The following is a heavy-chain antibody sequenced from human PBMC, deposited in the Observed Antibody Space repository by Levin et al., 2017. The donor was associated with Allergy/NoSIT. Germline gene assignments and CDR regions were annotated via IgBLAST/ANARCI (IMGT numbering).Heavy chain of an antibody. J-gene: IGHJ4*02. Sequence: KVSCTASGYSFSSYWIGWVRQTPGKGLEWMGFIYPGDSEARYSPSFQGHVTMSVDKYSKTVYLEWNSLRASDTAMYFCAAYPCTGRYWGQGTRVTVSS. CDR3: AAYPCTGRY. D-gene: IGHD2-8*02. V-gene: IGHV5-51*01. CDR1: GYSFSSYW. CDR2: IYPGDSEA.